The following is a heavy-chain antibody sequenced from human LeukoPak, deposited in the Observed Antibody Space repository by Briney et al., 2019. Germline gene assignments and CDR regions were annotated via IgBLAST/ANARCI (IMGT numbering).Heavy chain of an antibody. V-gene: IGHV4-39*07. CDR3: ARTFGTYQYYFDF. CDR2: IYYNGNT. D-gene: IGHD1-26*01. Sequence: SETLSLTCTVSGGSISSSTYYWGWIRQPPGKGLEWIGSIYYNGNTYYNPSLESRVTISVDTSKNQFSLKLTSVSADTAVYYCARTFGTYQYYFDFWGRGSLVSVSS. CDR1: GGSISSSTYY. J-gene: IGHJ4*02.